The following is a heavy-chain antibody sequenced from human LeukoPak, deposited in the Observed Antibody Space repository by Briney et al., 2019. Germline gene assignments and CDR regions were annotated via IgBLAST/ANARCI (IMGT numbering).Heavy chain of an antibody. CDR3: ARDFRNAGDY. CDR2: INQDGSEK. CDR1: GFTFSSYW. Sequence: GSLRLSCAASGFTFSSYWINWVRQAPGKGLEWVAVINQDGSEKYYVDSVKGRFTISRDNAKNSLYLQMNSLRAEDTAVYYCARDFRNAGDYWGQGTLVAVSS. D-gene: IGHD1-14*01. V-gene: IGHV3-7*01. J-gene: IGHJ4*02.